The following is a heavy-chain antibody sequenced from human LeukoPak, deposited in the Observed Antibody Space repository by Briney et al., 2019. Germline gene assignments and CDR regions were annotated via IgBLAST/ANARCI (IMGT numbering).Heavy chain of an antibody. CDR1: GFTVSNAW. D-gene: IGHD3-22*01. J-gene: IGHJ4*02. V-gene: IGHV3-15*01. CDR2: IKSKTDGETT. CDR3: TTVYSDSGGFYFNYCDY. Sequence: GGSLRLSCAASGFTVSNAWMGWVRQAPGKGLEWVGRIKSKTDGETTDYAAPVKGRFTISRDDSKNTLYLQMNSLKTEDTAVYYCTTVYSDSGGFYFNYCDYWGQGTLVTVST.